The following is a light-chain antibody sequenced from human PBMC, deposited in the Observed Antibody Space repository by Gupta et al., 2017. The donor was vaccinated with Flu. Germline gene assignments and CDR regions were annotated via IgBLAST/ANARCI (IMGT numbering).Light chain of an antibody. CDR1: ISNIGSNT. CDR2: SNN. Sequence: QSVLTQPPSVSGAPGQRVTITCSGSISNIGSNTVNWYQQVPGTAPKVLIYSNNQRPSGVPDRFSGSRSGTSAFLAISGLQAEDEADYYCGEWDDSRNGQVFGGGTKLTVL. J-gene: IGLJ2*01. V-gene: IGLV1-44*01. CDR3: GEWDDSRNGQV.